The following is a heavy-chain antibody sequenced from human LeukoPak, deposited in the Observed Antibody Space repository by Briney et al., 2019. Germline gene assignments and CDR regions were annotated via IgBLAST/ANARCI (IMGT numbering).Heavy chain of an antibody. CDR2: ISTAGDP. CDR1: GFTSSSSD. Sequence: GGSLRLSCEASGFTSSSSDMHWVRQAPGKGLEWGSTISTAGDPQYPASAKGRFTISRENSKNSLYLQINSLRAGDTAGYYCARGSGRSGGYSLDCWGQGALVTVSS. D-gene: IGHD3-3*01. CDR3: ARGSGRSGGYSLDC. J-gene: IGHJ4*02. V-gene: IGHV3-13*05.